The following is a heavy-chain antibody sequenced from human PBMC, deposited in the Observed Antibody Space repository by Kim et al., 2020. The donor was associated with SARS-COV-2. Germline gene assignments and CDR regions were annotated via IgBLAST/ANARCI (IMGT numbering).Heavy chain of an antibody. V-gene: IGHV3-21*01. J-gene: IGHJ4*02. CDR2: SSSSYI. Sequence: SSSSYIYYADSVKGRFTITRDNAKNSLYLQINSLRAEDTAVYYCATDLGYWGQGTLVTVSS. CDR3: ATDLGY.